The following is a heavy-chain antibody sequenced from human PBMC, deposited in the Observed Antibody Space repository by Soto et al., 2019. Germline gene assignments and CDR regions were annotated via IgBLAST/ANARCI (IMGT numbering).Heavy chain of an antibody. V-gene: IGHV4-39*01. J-gene: IGHJ6*03. CDR2: IYYSGST. D-gene: IGHD5-12*01. Sequence: SETLSLTCAVSGCSISSSSYYWGWIRQPPGKGLEWIGKIYYSGSTNYTPSLKSRVAISVDTSKNQFSLKLSSVTAADTAVYYCAIGYSGYDTLTGDNGRYYYYMDVWGKGTAVTVSS. CDR1: GCSISSSSYY. CDR3: AIGYSGYDTLTGDNGRYYYYMDV.